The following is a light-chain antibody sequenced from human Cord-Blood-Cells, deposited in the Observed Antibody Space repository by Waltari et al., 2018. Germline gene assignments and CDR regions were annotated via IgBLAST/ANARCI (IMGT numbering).Light chain of an antibody. CDR1: SSDVGGYNY. CDR2: EVS. J-gene: IGLJ1*01. Sequence: QSALTQPASVYGSSGQSITIACTGTSSDVGGYNYVSWYQQHPGKAPKLMIYEVSNRPSGVSNRFSGSKSGNTASLTISRLQAEDEADYYCSSYTSSSTYVFGSGTKVTVL. CDR3: SSYTSSSTYV. V-gene: IGLV2-14*01.